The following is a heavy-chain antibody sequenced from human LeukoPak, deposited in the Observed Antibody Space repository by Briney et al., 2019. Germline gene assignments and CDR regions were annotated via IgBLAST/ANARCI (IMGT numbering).Heavy chain of an antibody. Sequence: GGSLRLSCAASGFTFSSYEMNWVRQAPGKGLEWVSVVYSGGSTDYADSVKGRFTISRDNSKNTLYLQMNSLRVEDTAVYSCAKTHGHSSSWYIIDYWGQGTLVTVSS. D-gene: IGHD6-13*01. V-gene: IGHV3-23*03. CDR2: VYSGGST. CDR1: GFTFSSYE. J-gene: IGHJ4*02. CDR3: AKTHGHSSSWYIIDY.